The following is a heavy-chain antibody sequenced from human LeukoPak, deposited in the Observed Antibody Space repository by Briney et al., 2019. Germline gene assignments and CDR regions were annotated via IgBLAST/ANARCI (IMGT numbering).Heavy chain of an antibody. Sequence: SETLSLTCTVSGGSISSGSYYWSWIRQPPGKGLEWIGYIYYSGSTNYNPSLKSRVTISVDTSKNQFSLKLSSVTAADTAVYYCARESWDSWWGDYYYYYMDVWGKGTTVTVSS. CDR1: GGSISSGSYY. CDR2: IYYSGST. CDR3: ARESWDSWWGDYYYYYMDV. J-gene: IGHJ6*03. V-gene: IGHV4-61*01. D-gene: IGHD6-13*01.